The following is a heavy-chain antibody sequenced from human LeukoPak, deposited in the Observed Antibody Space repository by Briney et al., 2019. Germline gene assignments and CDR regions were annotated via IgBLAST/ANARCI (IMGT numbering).Heavy chain of an antibody. V-gene: IGHV3-7*01. J-gene: IGHJ5*02. CDR1: GFTFSSYW. CDR3: ARGYCSGGSCYSSQNWFDP. D-gene: IGHD2-15*01. CDR2: IKQDGSEK. Sequence: GGSLRLSCAASGFTFSSYWMSWVRQAPGKGLEWVANIKQDGSEKYYVDSVKGRFTISRDNAKNSLYLQMNSLRAEDAAVYYCARGYCSGGSCYSSQNWFDPWGQGTLVTVSS.